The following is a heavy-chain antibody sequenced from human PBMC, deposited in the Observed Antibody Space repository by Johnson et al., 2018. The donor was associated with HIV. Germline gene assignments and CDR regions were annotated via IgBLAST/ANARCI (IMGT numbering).Heavy chain of an antibody. CDR1: GFTFDDYA. CDR3: ARADRWDQGAFDI. D-gene: IGHD1-26*01. J-gene: IGHJ3*02. CDR2: IRWDGAIT. Sequence: VQLVESGGVVVQPGGSLRLSCAASGFTFDDYAMHWVRQAPGNGLEWVSLIRWDGAITHYADSVKGRFTISRDNSRNSLYLQMKSLRPEDTALYYCARADRWDQGAFDIWGQGTMVTVSS. V-gene: IGHV3-43D*03.